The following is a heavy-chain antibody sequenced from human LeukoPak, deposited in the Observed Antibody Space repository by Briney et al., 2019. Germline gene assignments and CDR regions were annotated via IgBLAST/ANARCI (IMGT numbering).Heavy chain of an antibody. D-gene: IGHD4-11*01. J-gene: IGHJ5*02. CDR1: GFTFSSYS. V-gene: IGHV3-48*01. Sequence: GGSLRLSCAASGFTFSSYSMNWVRQTPGQGLEWVSYITSDSSTMFYADSVKGRFTASRDNAENSMYLQMNRLRAEDTAVYYCARVALRPIDYSNPEFDPWGQGTLVTVSS. CDR2: ITSDSSTM. CDR3: ARVALRPIDYSNPEFDP.